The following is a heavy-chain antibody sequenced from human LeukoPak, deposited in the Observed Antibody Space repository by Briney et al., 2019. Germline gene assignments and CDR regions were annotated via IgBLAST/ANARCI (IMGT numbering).Heavy chain of an antibody. J-gene: IGHJ4*02. D-gene: IGHD4-17*01. V-gene: IGHV4-59*02. CDR1: GGSVSRYY. Sequence: SETLSLTCTVSGGSVSRYYWSWIRQPPGKGLEWIAYITDSGSSNYNPSLNSRVTISVDTSKSQFSLKLTSVAAADTAVYFCASHGDLDYWGQGILVTVSS. CDR2: ITDSGSS. CDR3: ASHGDLDY.